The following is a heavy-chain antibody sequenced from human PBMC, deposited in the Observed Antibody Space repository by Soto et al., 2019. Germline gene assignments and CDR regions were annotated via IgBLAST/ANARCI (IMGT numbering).Heavy chain of an antibody. CDR2: NSALNGKT. CDR3: AAATSIALGFRY. D-gene: IGHD1-26*01. Sequence: QGYLMQSGAEVKRPGASVRVSCKTSRFTFNTHGFSWVRQAPGQGLEWMGWNSALNGKTFYAHNFQDRVIMTTDTSSSTAYMELRGLKSDHTAVYYCAAATSIALGFRYLGQETLVTVSS. V-gene: IGHV1-18*01. J-gene: IGHJ4*02. CDR1: RFTFNTHG.